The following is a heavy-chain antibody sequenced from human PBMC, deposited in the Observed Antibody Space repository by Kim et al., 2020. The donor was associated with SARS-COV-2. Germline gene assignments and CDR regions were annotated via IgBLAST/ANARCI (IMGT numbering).Heavy chain of an antibody. CDR2: INPNSGGT. V-gene: IGHV1-2*02. CDR1: GYTFTGYY. J-gene: IGHJ5*02. CDR3: AGGNYDIFGAQGWFDP. D-gene: IGHD3-9*01. Sequence: ASVKVSCKASGYTFTGYYMHWVRQAPGQGLEWMGWINPNSGGTNYAQKFQGRVTMTRDTSISTAYMELSRLRSDDTAVYYCAGGNYDIFGAQGWFDPWGQGALVTVSS.